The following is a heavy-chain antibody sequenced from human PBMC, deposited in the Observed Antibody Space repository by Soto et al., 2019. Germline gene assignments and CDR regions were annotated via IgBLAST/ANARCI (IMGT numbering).Heavy chain of an antibody. CDR3: ARERVLSVRGGNNYFDS. V-gene: IGHV4-4*07. J-gene: IGHJ4*02. D-gene: IGHD3-10*01. CDR1: GGSLSIYY. CDR2: IYPSGST. Sequence: PSETLSLTCTVSGGSLSIYYWSLIRQPAGKGLEWIGRIYPSGSTNYNPSLKSRVTMSVDTSKNQFSLKLSSVTAADTAVYYCARERVLSVRGGNNYFDSWGQGTLIPVSS.